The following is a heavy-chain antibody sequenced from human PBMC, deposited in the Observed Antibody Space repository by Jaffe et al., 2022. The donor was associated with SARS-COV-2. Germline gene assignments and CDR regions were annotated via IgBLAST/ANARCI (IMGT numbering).Heavy chain of an antibody. CDR2: IYSGGST. V-gene: IGHV3-66*02. Sequence: EVQLVESGGGLVQPGGSLRLSCAASGFTVSSNYMSWVRQAPGKGLEWVSVIYSGGSTYYADSVKGRFTISRDNSKNTLYLQMNSLRAEDTAVYYCARESPSIGWYFDYWGQGTLVTVSS. CDR3: ARESPSIGWYFDY. D-gene: IGHD6-19*01. J-gene: IGHJ4*02. CDR1: GFTVSSNY.